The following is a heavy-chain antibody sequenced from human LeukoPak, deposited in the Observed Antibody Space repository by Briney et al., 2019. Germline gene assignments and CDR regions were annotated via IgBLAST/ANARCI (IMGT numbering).Heavy chain of an antibody. D-gene: IGHD3-3*01. CDR2: IKEDGSQT. Sequence: GGSVRLSCVASGFTFSRSWMDWVRQATGKGLEGVANIKEDGSQTYYVDSAKGRFTISRDNAKNSLYLQMDSLRVEDTAVYYCARGAGGPIFGVVIILWGQGTLVTVSS. CDR1: GFTFSRSW. V-gene: IGHV3-7*01. J-gene: IGHJ4*02. CDR3: ARGAGGPIFGVVIIL.